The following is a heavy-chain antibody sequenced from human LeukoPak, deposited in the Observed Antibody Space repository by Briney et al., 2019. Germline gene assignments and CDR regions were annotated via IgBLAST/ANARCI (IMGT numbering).Heavy chain of an antibody. CDR3: ARGDFWSGYDNWFDP. Sequence: SETLSLTCAVYGRSFSGYYWSWIRQPPGKGLEWIGEINHSGSTNYNPSLKSRVTISVDTSKNQFSLKLSSVTAADTAVYYCARGDFWSGYDNWFDPWGQGTLVTVSS. J-gene: IGHJ5*02. CDR2: INHSGST. V-gene: IGHV4-34*01. CDR1: GRSFSGYY. D-gene: IGHD3-3*01.